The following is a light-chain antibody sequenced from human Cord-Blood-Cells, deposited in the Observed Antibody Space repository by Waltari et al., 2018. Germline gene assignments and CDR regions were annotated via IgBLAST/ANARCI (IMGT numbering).Light chain of an antibody. J-gene: IGKJ4*01. Sequence: DIVMTQSPPSLPVTPGEPASISCRSSQSLLQSNGYNYLDWYLQKPGQSPQLLIYLGSNRASGVPDRFSGSGSGTDFTLKISRVEAEDVGVYYCMQALQTPLTFGGGTKVEIK. CDR1: QSLLQSNGYNY. CDR3: MQALQTPLT. V-gene: IGKV2-28*01. CDR2: LGS.